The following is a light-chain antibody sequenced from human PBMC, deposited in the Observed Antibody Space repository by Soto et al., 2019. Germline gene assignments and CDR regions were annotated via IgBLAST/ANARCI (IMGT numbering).Light chain of an antibody. CDR1: STDIGAYNF. V-gene: IGLV2-14*03. CDR2: NVY. Sequence: QSVLTQPASVSWSPGQSITISCTGTSTDIGAYNFVSWYQQHPGKAPKLMIYNVYSRPSGVSSRFSGSKSGNTAYLTISWLQAEDEADYYCNSYTSASTYVFGTGTKVTVL. J-gene: IGLJ1*01. CDR3: NSYTSASTYV.